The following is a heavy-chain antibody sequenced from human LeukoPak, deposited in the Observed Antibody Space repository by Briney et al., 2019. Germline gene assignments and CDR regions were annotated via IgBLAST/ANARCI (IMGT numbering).Heavy chain of an antibody. D-gene: IGHD5-18*01. CDR1: GFAFSTYA. CDR2: TSGNGVKT. V-gene: IGHV3-23*01. CDR3: AKDRGYSFDN. J-gene: IGHJ4*02. Sequence: PGGSLRLSCAASGFAFSTYAMSWVRQAPGKGLEWVSATSGNGVKTFYADSVRGRFTISRDNSRNTLYLQMSNPRAEDTAIYYCAKDRGYSFDNWGQGTLVTVSS.